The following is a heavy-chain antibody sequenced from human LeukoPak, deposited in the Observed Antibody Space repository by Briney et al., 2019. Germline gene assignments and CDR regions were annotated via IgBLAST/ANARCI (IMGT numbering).Heavy chain of an antibody. CDR1: GFTFSSYG. V-gene: IGHV3-33*06. CDR2: IWYDGSNK. J-gene: IGHJ4*02. CDR3: AKVGQGGTENYFDY. D-gene: IGHD3-16*01. Sequence: PGRSLRLSCAASGFTFSSYGMHWVRQAPGKGLEWVAVIWYDGSNKYYADSVKGRFTISRENSKNPLYLQMNSLRAEDTAVYYCAKVGQGGTENYFDYWGQGTLVTVSS.